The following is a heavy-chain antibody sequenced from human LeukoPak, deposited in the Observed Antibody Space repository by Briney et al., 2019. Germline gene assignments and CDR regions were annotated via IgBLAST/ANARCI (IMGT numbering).Heavy chain of an antibody. CDR2: INPNNGLT. V-gene: IGHV1-2*02. Sequence: GASVNVSFKASGYSFTGYFLHWVRQAPGQGLEWMGWINPNNGLTNYTQKFKGRVTMTRDTSSATGYMELNRLTSDDTAVFYCARAWGSLYYFDHWGQGTLVTVSS. CDR1: GYSFTGYF. J-gene: IGHJ4*02. CDR3: ARAWGSLYYFDH. D-gene: IGHD3-16*01.